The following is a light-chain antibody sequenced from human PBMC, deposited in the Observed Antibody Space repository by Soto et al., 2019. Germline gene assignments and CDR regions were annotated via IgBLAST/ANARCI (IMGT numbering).Light chain of an antibody. CDR2: DAS. J-gene: IGKJ3*01. CDR1: QSISSW. V-gene: IGKV1-5*01. CDR3: QQYNSYSL. Sequence: DIQMTQSPSTLSGSVGDRVTITCRASQSISSWLAWYQQKPGKAPKLLIYDASSLESGVPSRFSGSGSGTEFTLTISSLHPDDFATYYCQQYNSYSLFGPGTKVDIK.